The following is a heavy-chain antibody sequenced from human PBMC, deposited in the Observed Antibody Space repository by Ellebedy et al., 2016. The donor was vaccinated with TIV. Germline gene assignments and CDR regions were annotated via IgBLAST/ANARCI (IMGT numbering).Heavy chain of an antibody. Sequence: GGSLRFSCAASGFTFSSYAMHWVRQAPGKGLEWVAVISYNGSNKYYADSVKGRFTISRDNSKNTLYLQMNSLRAEDTAVYYCAREGVVVIAIDYWGQGTLVTVSS. CDR2: ISYNGSNK. CDR1: GFTFSSYA. J-gene: IGHJ4*02. CDR3: AREGVVVIAIDY. D-gene: IGHD3-22*01. V-gene: IGHV3-30-3*01.